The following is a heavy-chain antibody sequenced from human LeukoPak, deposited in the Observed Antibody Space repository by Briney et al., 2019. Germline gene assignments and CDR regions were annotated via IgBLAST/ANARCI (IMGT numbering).Heavy chain of an antibody. J-gene: IGHJ3*02. Sequence: GEPLKISCKGSGYSFTSYWIGWVRQMPGKGLEWMGIIYPGDSDTRYSPSFQGQVTISADKSISTAYLQWSSLKASDTAMYYCAVRRSLYCSGGSCYDAFDIWGQGTMVTVSS. V-gene: IGHV5-51*01. CDR2: IYPGDSDT. CDR1: GYSFTSYW. D-gene: IGHD2-15*01. CDR3: AVRRSLYCSGGSCYDAFDI.